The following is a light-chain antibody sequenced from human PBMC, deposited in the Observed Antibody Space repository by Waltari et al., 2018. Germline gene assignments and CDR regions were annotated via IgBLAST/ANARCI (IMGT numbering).Light chain of an antibody. CDR2: GAS. J-gene: IGKJ4*01. Sequence: EILLTQSPAPLSVSPGEGATLSCRASRSVSFKLAWYQQKPGQAPRLLIYGASTRATGVPARFSGGGSGTEFTLTITRLQSEDFSVYYCQQYNNWPLTFGGGTKVEIK. CDR3: QQYNNWPLT. V-gene: IGKV3-15*01. CDR1: RSVSFK.